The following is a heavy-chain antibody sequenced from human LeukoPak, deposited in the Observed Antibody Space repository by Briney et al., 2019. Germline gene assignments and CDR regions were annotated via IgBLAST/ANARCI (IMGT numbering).Heavy chain of an antibody. CDR1: GGSFSGHY. J-gene: IGHJ4*02. D-gene: IGHD3/OR15-3a*01. CDR3: ARGGLVYAAGLDY. CDR2: IIDSGRT. V-gene: IGHV4-34*01. Sequence: SETLSVTCAVHGGSFSGHYWSWIRKPPWKGLEWNGEIIDSGRTNYNPSLRSRVSISVDMSKNQFSLKLASVTAADTAVYYCARGGLVYAAGLDYWGQGTLVSVSS.